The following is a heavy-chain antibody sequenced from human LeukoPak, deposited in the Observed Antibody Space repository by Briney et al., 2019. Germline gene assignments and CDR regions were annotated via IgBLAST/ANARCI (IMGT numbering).Heavy chain of an antibody. V-gene: IGHV3-23*01. CDR1: GFTFSSYA. D-gene: IGHD6-13*01. J-gene: IGHJ6*02. Sequence: GGSLRLSCAVSGFTFSSYAMSWVRQAPGKGLEWVSALSGSGDSTYYADSVKGRFTISRDNSKNTLYLQMNSLRAEDTAVYYCAKVYSSIDYYGMDVWGQGTTVTVSS. CDR2: LSGSGDST. CDR3: AKVYSSIDYYGMDV.